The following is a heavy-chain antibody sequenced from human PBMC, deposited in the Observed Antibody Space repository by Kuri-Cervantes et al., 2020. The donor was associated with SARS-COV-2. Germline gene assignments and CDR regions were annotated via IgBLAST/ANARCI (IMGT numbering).Heavy chain of an antibody. CDR1: GFSLSTSGMC. Sequence: SGPTLVKPTQTHTLTCTFSGFSLSTSGMCVSWIRQPPGKALEWLARIDWDDDKYYSTSLKTRLTISKDTSKSQVVLTMTNMDPVDTATYYCARIGGPGYWFDPWGQGTLVTVSS. CDR2: IDWDDDK. D-gene: IGHD6-25*01. J-gene: IGHJ5*02. V-gene: IGHV2-70*11. CDR3: ARIGGPGYWFDP.